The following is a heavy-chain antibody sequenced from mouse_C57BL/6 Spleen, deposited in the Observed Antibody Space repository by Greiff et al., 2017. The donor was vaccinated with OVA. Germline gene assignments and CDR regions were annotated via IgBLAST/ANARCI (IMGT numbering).Heavy chain of an antibody. Sequence: EVKLMESGGGLVQPKGSLKLSCAASGFSFNTYAMNWVRQAPGKGLEWVARIRSKSNNYATYYADSVKDRFTISRDDSESMLYLQMNNLKTEDTAMYYCVRQSDYYGSSFVDYWGQGTTLTVSS. V-gene: IGHV10-1*01. CDR2: IRSKSNNYAT. D-gene: IGHD1-1*01. J-gene: IGHJ2*01. CDR1: GFSFNTYA. CDR3: VRQSDYYGSSFVDY.